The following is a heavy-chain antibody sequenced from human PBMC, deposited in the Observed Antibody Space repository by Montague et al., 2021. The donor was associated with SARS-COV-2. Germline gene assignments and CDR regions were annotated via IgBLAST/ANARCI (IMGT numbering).Heavy chain of an antibody. CDR2: IYHSGGT. D-gene: IGHD3-10*01. V-gene: IGHV4-39*01. CDR3: ARRPGTFGAAFDI. J-gene: IGHJ3*02. CDR1: GGSISSDSFY. Sequence: SQSLSLTCTVSGGSISSDSFYWGWLRQPPGKGLEWIGLIYHSGGTYNGPSLKRRFSISVDTSKNQFSLKVTSVTAADTAVYYCARRPGTFGAAFDIWGLGTMVTVSS.